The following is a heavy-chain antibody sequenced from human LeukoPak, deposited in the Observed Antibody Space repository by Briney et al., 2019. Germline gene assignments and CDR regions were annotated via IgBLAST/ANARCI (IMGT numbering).Heavy chain of an antibody. CDR3: ARVQSIVGAAEDDY. CDR2: IYPGDSDT. Sequence: GESLKISCKASGYSFTSYWIGWVRQMPGKGLEWTGIIYPGDSDTRYSPSFQGQVSISVDKSISAAYLQWSSLKASDTAMYYCARVQSIVGAAEDDYWGQGTLVTVSS. D-gene: IGHD1-26*01. J-gene: IGHJ4*02. CDR1: GYSFTSYW. V-gene: IGHV5-51*01.